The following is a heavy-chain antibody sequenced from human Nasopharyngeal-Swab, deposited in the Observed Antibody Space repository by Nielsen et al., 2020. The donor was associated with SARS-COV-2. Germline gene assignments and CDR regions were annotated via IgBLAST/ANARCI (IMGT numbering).Heavy chain of an antibody. Sequence: SETLSLTCAVYGGSFSGYYWSWIRQPPGKGLEWIGEINHSGSTNYSPSLKSRVTISVDTSKNQFSLKLSSVTAADTAVYYCARRGWFGEFVFDYWGQGTLVTVSS. CDR2: INHSGST. CDR1: GGSFSGYY. V-gene: IGHV4-34*01. J-gene: IGHJ4*02. CDR3: ARRGWFGEFVFDY. D-gene: IGHD3-10*01.